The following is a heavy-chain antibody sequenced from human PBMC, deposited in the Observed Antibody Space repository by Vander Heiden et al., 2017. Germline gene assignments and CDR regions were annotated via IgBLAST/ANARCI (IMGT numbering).Heavy chain of an antibody. CDR3: ARDGGLLTGYYSYNWFDP. Sequence: QVQLVQSGAEVKKPGSSVKVSCKASGGTFSSYAISWVRQAPGQGLGWMGGIIPIFGTANYAQKFQGRVTITADESTSTAYMELSSLRSEDTAVYYCARDGGLLTGYYSYNWFDPWGQGTLVTVSS. V-gene: IGHV1-69*01. CDR2: IIPIFGTA. J-gene: IGHJ5*02. D-gene: IGHD3-9*01. CDR1: GGTFSSYA.